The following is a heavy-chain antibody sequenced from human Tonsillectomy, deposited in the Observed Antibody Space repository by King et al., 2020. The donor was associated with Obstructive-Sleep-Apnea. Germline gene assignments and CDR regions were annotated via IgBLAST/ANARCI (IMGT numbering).Heavy chain of an antibody. CDR2: IYPGDSDT. Sequence: QLVQSGAEVKKPGESLKISCKGSGYSFTSYWIGWVRQMPGKGLEWMGIIYPGDSDTRYSPSFQGQVTISADKSISTAYLQWSSRKASDTAMYYCARQGMPRYYYYGMDVWGQGTTVTVSS. V-gene: IGHV5-51*01. D-gene: IGHD2-2*01. CDR3: ARQGMPRYYYYGMDV. CDR1: GYSFTSYW. J-gene: IGHJ6*02.